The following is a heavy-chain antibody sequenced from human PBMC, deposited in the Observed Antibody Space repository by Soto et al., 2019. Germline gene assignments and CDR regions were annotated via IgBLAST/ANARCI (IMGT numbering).Heavy chain of an antibody. CDR1: GFTFSYFG. V-gene: IGHV3-30*18. J-gene: IGHJ4*02. CDR3: AKDRPPFLWRGAARPIDY. Sequence: PGGSLRLSCAASGFTFSYFGMHWVRQAPGKGLEWVAVISYDGSNKYYADSVKGRFTISRDNSKNTLYLQMNSLRAEDTAVYYFAKDRPPFLWRGAARPIDYWGQGTLVTVSS. CDR2: ISYDGSNK. D-gene: IGHD6-6*01.